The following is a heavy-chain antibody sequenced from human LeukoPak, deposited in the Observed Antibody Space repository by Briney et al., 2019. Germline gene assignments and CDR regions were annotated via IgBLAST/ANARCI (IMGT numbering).Heavy chain of an antibody. CDR1: GYSISSGYY. CDR2: IYHSGST. V-gene: IGHV4-38-2*02. D-gene: IGHD1-26*01. CDR3: VRDNTLSGSYFA. Sequence: PSETLSLTCTVSGYSISSGYYWGWIRQPPGKGLEWIGSIYHSGSTYYNPTLKSRVIVSVDTSKNQLSLKVNSVTAADTAVYYCVRDNTLSGSYFAWGQGTLVTVSS. J-gene: IGHJ4*02.